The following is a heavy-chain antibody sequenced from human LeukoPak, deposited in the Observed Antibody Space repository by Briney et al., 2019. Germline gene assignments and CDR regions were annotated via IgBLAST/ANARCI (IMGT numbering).Heavy chain of an antibody. V-gene: IGHV4-39*01. Sequence: SETLSLTCTVSGGSISSYYWGWIRQPPGKGLEWIGSIYYSGSTYYNPSLKSRVTISVDMSKNQFSLKLSSVTAADTAVYYCARGYCSSTSCYGVTYYFDYWGQGTLVTVSS. CDR3: ARGYCSSTSCYGVTYYFDY. J-gene: IGHJ4*02. CDR2: IYYSGST. CDR1: GGSISSYY. D-gene: IGHD2-2*01.